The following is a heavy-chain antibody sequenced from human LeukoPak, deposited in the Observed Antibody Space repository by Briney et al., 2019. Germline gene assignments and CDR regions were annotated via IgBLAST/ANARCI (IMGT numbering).Heavy chain of an antibody. CDR3: ARDSYCSSTSCYNWFDP. J-gene: IGHJ5*02. CDR1: GGSISGYY. V-gene: IGHV4-59*12. CDR2: IYYSGNT. Sequence: SETLSLTCTVSGGSISGYYWVWIRQPPGKGLEWIGYIYYSGNTNYNPSLKSRVTISVDTSKNQFSLKLSSVTAADTAVYYCARDSYCSSTSCYNWFDPWGQGTLVTVSS. D-gene: IGHD2-2*01.